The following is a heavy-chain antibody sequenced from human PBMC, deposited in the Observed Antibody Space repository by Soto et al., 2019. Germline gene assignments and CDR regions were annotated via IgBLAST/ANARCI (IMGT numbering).Heavy chain of an antibody. J-gene: IGHJ4*02. D-gene: IGHD3-10*01. Sequence: SVKVSCKASGGTFSSYTISWVRQAPGQGLEWMGRIIPILGIANYAQKFQCRVTITADKSTSTAYMELSSLRSEDTAVYYCASSLLPPYYYGSGSYYKNIFDYWGQGTLVTVSS. CDR2: IIPILGIA. CDR1: GGTFSSYT. CDR3: ASSLLPPYYYGSGSYYKNIFDY. V-gene: IGHV1-69*02.